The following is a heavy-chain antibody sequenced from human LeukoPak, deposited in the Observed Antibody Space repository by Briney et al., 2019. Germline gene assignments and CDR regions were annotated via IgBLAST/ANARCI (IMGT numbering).Heavy chain of an antibody. Sequence: PGGSLRLSCAASGFTFSSYGMHWVRQAPGKGLEWVAVILYDGSSKYYADSVKGRFTISRDNPKNTLYLQMNSLRAEDTAVYYCAKTMGHSSGWYPDYWGQGTLVTVSS. CDR2: ILYDGSSK. D-gene: IGHD6-19*01. CDR3: AKTMGHSSGWYPDY. J-gene: IGHJ4*02. CDR1: GFTFSSYG. V-gene: IGHV3-30*18.